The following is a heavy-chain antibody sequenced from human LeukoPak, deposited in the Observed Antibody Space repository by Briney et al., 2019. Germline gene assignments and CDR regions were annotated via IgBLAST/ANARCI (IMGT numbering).Heavy chain of an antibody. D-gene: IGHD5-12*01. CDR2: LIGSSGST. CDR3: AKGAYDYIEMGYFDS. V-gene: IGHV3-23*01. Sequence: PGGSLRLSCAASGFTSTKYAMNWVSQAQGGGREWVSVLIGSSGSTDYADSVKGRFTISRDKSKNTLFLQMNSLRAEDTAIYFCAKGAYDYIEMGYFDSWGQGTLVTVSS. CDR1: GFTSTKYA. J-gene: IGHJ4*02.